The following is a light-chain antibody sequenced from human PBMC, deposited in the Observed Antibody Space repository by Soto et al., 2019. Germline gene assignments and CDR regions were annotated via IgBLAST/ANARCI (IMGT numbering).Light chain of an antibody. Sequence: DIVMTQSPDALAGSLGERATINCKSIRSILSGSNHSLAWYQQKPGQPPRLLIYWPSTRESGVPDRFSGRGSRAALTLTISSLQAEYLSVYYFQQYFRSQWAFGPGTLVH. V-gene: IGKV4-1*01. CDR1: RSILSGSNHS. CDR3: QQYFRSQWA. CDR2: WPS. J-gene: IGKJ3*01.